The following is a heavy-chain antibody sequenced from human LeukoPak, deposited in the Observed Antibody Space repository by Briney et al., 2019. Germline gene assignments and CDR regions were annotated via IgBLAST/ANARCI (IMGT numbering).Heavy chain of an antibody. CDR1: GGTFSSYA. V-gene: IGHV1-69*05. Sequence: ASVKVSCKASGGTFSSYAISWVRQAPGQGLEWMGGIIPIFGTANYAQKFQGRVTITTDESTSTAYVELSSLRSEDTAVYYCARRHYDILTGYYSGGFDYWGQGTLVTVSS. J-gene: IGHJ4*02. CDR3: ARRHYDILTGYYSGGFDY. CDR2: IIPIFGTA. D-gene: IGHD3-9*01.